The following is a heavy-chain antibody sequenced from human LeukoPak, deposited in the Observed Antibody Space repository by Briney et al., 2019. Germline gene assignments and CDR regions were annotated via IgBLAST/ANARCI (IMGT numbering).Heavy chain of an antibody. Sequence: SETLLLSCTVSGGSISSSYYNWGLIRQPPGKGLEWIGTIWHSGTTYYNASLASRVTISVATSKNLFSLTLRSVTAADTAVYYCASVPVPGLSGYSSFDSWGQGILVTVSS. D-gene: IGHD5-12*01. V-gene: IGHV4-39*01. CDR3: ASVPVPGLSGYSSFDS. CDR1: GGSISSSYYN. J-gene: IGHJ4*02. CDR2: IWHSGTT.